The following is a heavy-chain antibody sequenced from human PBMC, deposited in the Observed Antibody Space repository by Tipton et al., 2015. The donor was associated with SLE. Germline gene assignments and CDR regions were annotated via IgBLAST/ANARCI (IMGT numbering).Heavy chain of an antibody. D-gene: IGHD2-15*01. Sequence: TLSLTCTVSGGSITNYYWGWVRQSAGKGLEWIGRICCGGSTKYNPSLASRVSLSVAASKGHFSLILTSVTAADTAVYYCVICSPSSCSYFDYWGQGRLVTVSS. V-gene: IGHV4-4*07. CDR3: VICSPSSCSYFDY. CDR2: ICCGGST. CDR1: GGSITNYY. J-gene: IGHJ4*02.